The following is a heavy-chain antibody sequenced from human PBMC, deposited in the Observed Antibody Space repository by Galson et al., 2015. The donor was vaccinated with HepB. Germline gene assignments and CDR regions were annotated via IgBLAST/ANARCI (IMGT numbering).Heavy chain of an antibody. CDR3: ARRWQDYVWGSNRSPPDGAFDI. CDR1: GYSFTKYW. D-gene: IGHD3-16*02. J-gene: IGHJ3*02. Sequence: QSGAEVKKPGESLKISCKGSGYSFTKYWIGWVRQMPGRGLEWMGTIYPDDSETRYSPSFQGQVTISADKSIRTAYLQWSSLKASDTAIYYCARRWQDYVWGSNRSPPDGAFDIWGQGTVVTVSS. CDR2: IYPDDSET. V-gene: IGHV5-51*01.